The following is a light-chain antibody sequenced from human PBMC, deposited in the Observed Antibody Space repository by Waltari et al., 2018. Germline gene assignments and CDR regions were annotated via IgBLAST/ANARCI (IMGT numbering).Light chain of an antibody. Sequence: QSVLTQPPSVSGAPGQRVPISCTGSGPNIGAGYDVHWYQQLPRAAPKLPISGCRTRPLGVPDRFVGSTSGTSASLTITGLQAEDEADYYCQSYDTSLSVVFGGGTKLTVL. CDR1: GPNIGAGYD. J-gene: IGLJ3*02. V-gene: IGLV1-40*01. CDR3: QSYDTSLSVV. CDR2: GCR.